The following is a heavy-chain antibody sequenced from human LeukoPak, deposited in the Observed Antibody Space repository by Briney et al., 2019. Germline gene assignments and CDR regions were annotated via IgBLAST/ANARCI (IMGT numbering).Heavy chain of an antibody. V-gene: IGHV3-21*01. D-gene: IGHD1-1*01. CDR2: ISSSSSYI. CDR1: EFTFSVYA. J-gene: IGHJ6*03. Sequence: GGSVRLSCAASEFTFSVYAMNWVRQAPGKGLEGVSSISSSSSYIYYADSVKGRFTISRDNAKNSLYLQMNSLRGEDTAVYYCARGETGGEYKYYHYMDVWGNGTTVTVSS. CDR3: ARGETGGEYKYYHYMDV.